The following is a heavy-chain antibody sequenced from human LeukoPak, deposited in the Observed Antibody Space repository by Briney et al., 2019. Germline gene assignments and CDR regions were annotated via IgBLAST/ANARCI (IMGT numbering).Heavy chain of an antibody. Sequence: ASVKVSCKASDYTFTSYAITWVRQAPGQGLEWMGWISASKGNTNYAQKLQGRVTMTTDTSTTTAYMELRSLRSDDTAVYYCARVRLDNTMNFDYWGQGTLVTVSS. CDR1: DYTFTSYA. CDR3: ARVRLDNTMNFDY. D-gene: IGHD3-22*01. V-gene: IGHV1-18*01. J-gene: IGHJ4*02. CDR2: ISASKGNT.